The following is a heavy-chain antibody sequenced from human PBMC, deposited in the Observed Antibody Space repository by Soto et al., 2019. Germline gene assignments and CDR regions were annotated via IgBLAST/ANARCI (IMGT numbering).Heavy chain of an antibody. CDR2: IYYSGST. V-gene: IGHV4-59*01. D-gene: IGHD1-26*01. CDR1: GGSISSYY. CDR3: ARDIEP. Sequence: PSETLSLTCTVSGGSISSYYWSWIRQPPGKGLEWIGYIYYSGSTNYNPSLKSRVTISVDTSKNQFSLKLSSVTAADTAVYYCARDIEPWGQGALVTAPQ. J-gene: IGHJ5*02.